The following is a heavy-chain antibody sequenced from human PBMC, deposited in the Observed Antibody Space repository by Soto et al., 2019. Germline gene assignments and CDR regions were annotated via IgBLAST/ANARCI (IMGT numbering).Heavy chain of an antibody. CDR3: AKDSQWLVDYFDY. CDR1: GFTVSSNY. J-gene: IGHJ4*02. D-gene: IGHD6-19*01. Sequence: GGSLRLSCAASGFTVSSNYMSWVRQAPGKGLEWVSVIYSGGSTYYADSVKGRFTISRDNSKNTLYLQMNSLRAEDTAVYYCAKDSQWLVDYFDYWGQGTLVTVSS. V-gene: IGHV3-66*02. CDR2: IYSGGST.